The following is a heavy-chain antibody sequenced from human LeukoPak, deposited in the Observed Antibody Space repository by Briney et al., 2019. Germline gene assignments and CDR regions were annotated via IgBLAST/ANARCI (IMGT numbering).Heavy chain of an antibody. J-gene: IGHJ5*02. CDR2: IIPIFGTA. CDR1: GGTFSSYA. Sequence: GASVKVSCKASGGTFSSYAISWARQAPGQGLEWMGGIIPIFGTASYAQKFQGRVTITADESTSTAYMELSSLRSEDTAVYYCARALPFTVTTVGWFDPWGQGTLVTVSS. CDR3: ARALPFTVTTVGWFDP. V-gene: IGHV1-69*13. D-gene: IGHD4-11*01.